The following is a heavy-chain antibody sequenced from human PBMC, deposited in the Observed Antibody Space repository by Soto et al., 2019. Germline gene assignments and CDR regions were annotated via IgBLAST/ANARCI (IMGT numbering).Heavy chain of an antibody. V-gene: IGHV2-5*02. D-gene: IGHD3-16*01. CDR3: ARPDYVWGSYIY. CDR1: GFSLSTSEVG. Sequence: QITLKESGPTLVKPTQTLTLTCTFSGFSLSTSEVGVGWIRQPPGKALEWLALIYWDDDKRYSPSLKSRLTITKDTSQNQVVLTMTNMDPVDTATYYCARPDYVWGSYIYWGQGTLVTVSS. J-gene: IGHJ4*02. CDR2: IYWDDDK.